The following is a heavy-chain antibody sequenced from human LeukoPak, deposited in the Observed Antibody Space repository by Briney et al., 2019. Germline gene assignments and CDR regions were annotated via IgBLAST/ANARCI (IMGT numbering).Heavy chain of an antibody. J-gene: IGHJ3*02. CDR3: ARELIYGNDAFDI. V-gene: IGHV3-7*01. Sequence: GGSLRLSCAASGFTFSRYWMSWVRQAPGKGLEWVANIKQDGSEKYYVDSVKGRFTISRDNAKNSLYLQMNSLRAEDTAVYYCARELIYGNDAFDIWGQGTMVTVSS. CDR2: IKQDGSEK. D-gene: IGHD3-16*01. CDR1: GFTFSRYW.